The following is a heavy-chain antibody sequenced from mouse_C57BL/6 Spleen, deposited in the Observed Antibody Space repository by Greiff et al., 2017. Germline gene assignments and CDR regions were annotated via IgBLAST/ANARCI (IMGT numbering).Heavy chain of an antibody. V-gene: IGHV5-17*01. CDR1: GFTFSDYG. J-gene: IGHJ4*01. CDR3: ARPGNDDSSTGAMDY. Sequence: EVMLVESGGGLVKPGGSLKLSCAASGFTFSDYGMHWVRQAPEKGLEWVAYISSGSSTIYYADTVKGRITISRDNAKNTLFLQMTSLRSEYTAMYYCARPGNDDSSTGAMDYWGQGTSVTVSS. CDR2: ISSGSSTI. D-gene: IGHD1-1*01.